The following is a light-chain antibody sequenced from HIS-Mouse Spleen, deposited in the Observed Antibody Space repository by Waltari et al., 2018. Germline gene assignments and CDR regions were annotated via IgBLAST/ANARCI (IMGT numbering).Light chain of an antibody. CDR2: SNK. J-gene: IGLJ2*01. CDR1: SSNIGSNT. V-gene: IGLV1-44*01. Sequence: QSVLTQPPSASGTPGQRVTISCSGSSSNIGSNTVNWYHQLPGTAPKLLIYSNKRRPSGVPDRFSGSKSGTSASLAISGLQSEDEADYYCAAWDDSLNGPVFGGGTKLTVL. CDR3: AAWDDSLNGPV.